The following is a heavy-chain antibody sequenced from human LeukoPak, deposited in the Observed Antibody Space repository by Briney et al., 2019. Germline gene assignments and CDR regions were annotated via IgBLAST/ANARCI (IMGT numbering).Heavy chain of an antibody. CDR3: ARYYDTSDYYDY. V-gene: IGHV4-39*07. D-gene: IGHD3-22*01. CDR1: GGSVSSSSNY. J-gene: IGHJ4*02. Sequence: SETLSLTCSVSGGSVSSSSNYWGWIRQPPGKGLEWIGSIYYSGRTNYNPSLKSRVTISVDTSKNQFSLKLSSVTAADTAVYYCARYYDTSDYYDYWGQGTLVTVSS. CDR2: IYYSGRT.